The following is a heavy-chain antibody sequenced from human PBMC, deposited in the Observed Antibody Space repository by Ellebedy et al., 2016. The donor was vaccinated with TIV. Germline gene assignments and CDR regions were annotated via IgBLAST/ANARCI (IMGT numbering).Heavy chain of an antibody. V-gene: IGHV3-11*01. CDR3: ARFRYTSAWHLGHNGLDC. CDR2: ISIDGGDI. J-gene: IGHJ4*02. D-gene: IGHD6-19*01. CDR1: GFTFGDYY. Sequence: PGGSLRLSCAASGFTFGDYYMTWIRQAPGKGLEWISYISIDGGDIYYADSVKGRFTISRDNAAHSLYLQINSLRADDTAVYYCARFRYTSAWHLGHNGLDCWGQGTLVSVSS.